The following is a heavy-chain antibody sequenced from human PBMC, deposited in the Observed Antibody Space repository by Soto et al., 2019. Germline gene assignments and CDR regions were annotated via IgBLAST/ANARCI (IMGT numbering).Heavy chain of an antibody. CDR2: ISGSGGST. V-gene: IGHV3-23*01. CDR3: ANPWSQLRGAIYYVDF. CDR1: GLSFSSYP. Sequence: EVQLLESGGGLVQPGGSLRLSCAASGLSFSSYPMSWVRQAPGKGLEWVSAISGSGGSTYSADSVRGRFTISRDNAKNTLYLQTNSLRAEDTAVYYCANPWSQLRGAIYYVDFWGQGTLVTVSS. D-gene: IGHD3-10*01. J-gene: IGHJ4*02.